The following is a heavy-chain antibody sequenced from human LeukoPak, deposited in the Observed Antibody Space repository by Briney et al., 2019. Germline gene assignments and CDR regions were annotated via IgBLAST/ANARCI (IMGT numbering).Heavy chain of an antibody. Sequence: SETLSLTCAVYGGSFSGYYWSWIRQPPGKGLEWIGEINHSGSTNYNPSLKSRLNISVDTSKNQFSLRLTSVTAADTAVYYCATVSGTSSILYWGQGTLVIVSS. CDR3: ATVSGTSSILY. V-gene: IGHV4-34*01. CDR1: GGSFSGYY. J-gene: IGHJ4*02. CDR2: INHSGST. D-gene: IGHD2-2*01.